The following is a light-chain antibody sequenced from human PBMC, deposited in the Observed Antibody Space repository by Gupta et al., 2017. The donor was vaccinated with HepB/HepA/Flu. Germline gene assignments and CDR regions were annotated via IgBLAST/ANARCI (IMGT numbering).Light chain of an antibody. CDR3: YSTDSSRNHRV. V-gene: IGLV3-10*01. CDR2: EDS. CDR1: ALPIQS. J-gene: IGLJ3*02. Sequence: SYALSQPPPVSLSPRHTARPTCSGYALPIQSAYWYRQESGQAPVLVIYEDSKRLSGIPERFSGSSSGTMATLTISGAQVEDEADYYCYSTDSSRNHRVFGGGTKLTVL.